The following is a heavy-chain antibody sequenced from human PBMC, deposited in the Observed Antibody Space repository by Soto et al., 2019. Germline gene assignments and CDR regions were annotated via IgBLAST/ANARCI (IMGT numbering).Heavy chain of an antibody. Sequence: SETLSLTCTVSGGSISSSSYYWGWIRQPPGKGLEWIGSIYYSGSTYYNPSLKSRVTISVATSKNQFSLKLSSVTAADTAVYYCARLSSAYDILTGYYNVAFDIWGQGTMVTVSS. V-gene: IGHV4-39*01. J-gene: IGHJ3*02. CDR2: IYYSGST. CDR3: ARLSSAYDILTGYYNVAFDI. D-gene: IGHD3-9*01. CDR1: GGSISSSSYY.